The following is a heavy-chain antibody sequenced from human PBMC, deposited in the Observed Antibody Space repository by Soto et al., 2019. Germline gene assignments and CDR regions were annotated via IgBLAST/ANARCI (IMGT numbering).Heavy chain of an antibody. V-gene: IGHV1-69*01. J-gene: IGHJ4*02. D-gene: IGHD2-15*01. CDR2: IIPIFGTA. CDR3: ASRSGGYTFDY. CDR1: GGTFSSYA. Sequence: QVQLVQSGAEVKKPGSSVKVSCKASGGTFSSYAISWVRQAPGQGLEWMGGIIPIFGTANYAQNFQGRVTIPADESTSTAYMERSSLRSEDTAVYYCASRSGGYTFDYWGQGTLVTVSS.